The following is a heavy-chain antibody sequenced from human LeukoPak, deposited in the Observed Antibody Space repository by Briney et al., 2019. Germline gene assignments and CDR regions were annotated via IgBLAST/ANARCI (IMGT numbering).Heavy chain of an antibody. CDR3: ARGGQGNWPTPFDY. J-gene: IGHJ4*02. V-gene: IGHV3-21*01. CDR1: GFTFSTYS. CDR2: ISSSFIYI. Sequence: PGGSLRLSCAASGFTFSTYSFNWVRQAPGKGLEWVSSISSSFIYIYYADSVRGRFTIPRDNAKNSLYLQMDSLRAEDTAVYYCARGGQGNWPTPFDYWGQGTLVTVSS. D-gene: IGHD1-1*01.